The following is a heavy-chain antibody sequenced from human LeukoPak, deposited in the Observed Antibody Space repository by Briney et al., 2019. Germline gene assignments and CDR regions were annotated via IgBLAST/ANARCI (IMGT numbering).Heavy chain of an antibody. CDR3: ARDLVSRGAYFDY. D-gene: IGHD2-15*01. V-gene: IGHV4-59*12. J-gene: IGHJ4*02. CDR2: IYYSGST. CDR1: GGSISNYY. Sequence: PSETLPLTCTVSGGSISNYYWSWIRQPPGKGLEWIGYIYYSGSTNYNPSLKSRVTISVDTSKNQFSLKLSSVTAADTAVYYCARDLVSRGAYFDYWGQGTLVTVSS.